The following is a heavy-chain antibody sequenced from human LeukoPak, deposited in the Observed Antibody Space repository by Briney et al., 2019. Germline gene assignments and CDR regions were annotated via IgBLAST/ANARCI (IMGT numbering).Heavy chain of an antibody. J-gene: IGHJ4*02. CDR3: ASLVDTAMVTVDY. CDR1: GGSFSGYY. D-gene: IGHD5-18*01. V-gene: IGHV4-34*01. CDR2: INHSGGT. Sequence: PSETLSLTCAVYGGSFSGYYWSWVRHPPGKGLEWIGEINHSGGTNYNPSLKSRVTISVDTSKNQFSLKLSSVTAADTAVYYCASLVDTAMVTVDYWGQGTLVTVSS.